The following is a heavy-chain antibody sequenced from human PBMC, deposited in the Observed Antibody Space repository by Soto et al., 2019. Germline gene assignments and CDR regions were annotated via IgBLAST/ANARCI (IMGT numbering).Heavy chain of an antibody. J-gene: IGHJ4*02. CDR1: GYSISSGYY. D-gene: IGHD7-27*01. V-gene: IGHV4-38-2*02. CDR2: IYHSGST. Sequence: SETLSLTCTVSGYSISSGYYWGWIRQPPGKGLEWIGSIYHSGSTYYNPSLKSRVTISVDTSKNQFSLKLSSVTAADTAVYYCARTPNWGSLPAYWGQGTLVTVSS. CDR3: ARTPNWGSLPAY.